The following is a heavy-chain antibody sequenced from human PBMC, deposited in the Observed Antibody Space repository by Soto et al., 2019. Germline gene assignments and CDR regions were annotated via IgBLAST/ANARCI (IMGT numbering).Heavy chain of an antibody. V-gene: IGHV1-18*01. Sequence: QVQLVQSGAEVKKPGASVKVSCKASGYTFTSYGISWVRQSPGQGLEWMGWTSAYNGNTNYAQKLKSRVTMTTDTSTSTACMELRSLRSEDSCVYYCARVKCYYYRMDVWGQGTTVTVSS. CDR1: GYTFTSYG. J-gene: IGHJ6*02. CDR3: ARVKCYYYRMDV. CDR2: TSAYNGNT.